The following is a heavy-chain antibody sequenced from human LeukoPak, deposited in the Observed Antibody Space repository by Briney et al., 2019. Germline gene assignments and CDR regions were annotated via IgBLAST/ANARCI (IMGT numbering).Heavy chain of an antibody. V-gene: IGHV4-34*01. CDR3: ASGWEADIFDY. D-gene: IGHD2-2*02. CDR2: SNDSGGT. J-gene: IGHJ4*02. CDR1: GGTFSGYY. Sequence: SETLSLTCAVYGGTFSGYYWSWIRQPPGKRLEWVGESNDSGGTNYNPSLKSRVTISADKSKNQVSLRLTSVTAADTAVYYCASGWEADIFDYWGQGTLVTVSS.